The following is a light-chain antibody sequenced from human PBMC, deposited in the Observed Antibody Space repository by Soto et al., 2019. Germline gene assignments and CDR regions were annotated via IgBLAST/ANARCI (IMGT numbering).Light chain of an antibody. J-gene: IGKJ1*01. CDR2: GAS. Sequence: ELVMTQSPATLSVSPGERATLSCRASQSVSVNLAWYQQKPGQAPRLLIYGASTRATGIPARFSGSGSGTEFTLTISSLQSEDFAVYYCQQYNNWPRTFGQGTKVDIK. CDR1: QSVSVN. V-gene: IGKV3-15*01. CDR3: QQYNNWPRT.